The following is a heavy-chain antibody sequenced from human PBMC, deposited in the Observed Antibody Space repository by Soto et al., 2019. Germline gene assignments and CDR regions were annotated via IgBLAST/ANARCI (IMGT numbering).Heavy chain of an antibody. Sequence: LSLTGTVSGGSIRSYYWSWVRQHAGKGLEWIGRIYTSGSTNYNPSLKSRVTSSVYTSKNLSALNLRNVSAADTGVYYCARGKKNAYVWGSYRHPAYYYGMDVWGQRTTVTVSS. D-gene: IGHD3-16*02. V-gene: IGHV4-4*07. J-gene: IGHJ6*02. CDR1: GGSIRSYY. CDR2: IYTSGST. CDR3: ARGKKNAYVWGSYRHPAYYYGMDV.